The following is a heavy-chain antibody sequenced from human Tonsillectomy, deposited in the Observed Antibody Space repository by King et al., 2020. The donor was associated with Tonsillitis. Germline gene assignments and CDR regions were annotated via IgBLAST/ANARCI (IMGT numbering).Heavy chain of an antibody. Sequence: GQLVESGGGLIQPGGSLRLSCAASGFTVSSNYMSWVRQAPGKGLEWVAVIYSGGSTYHADYVQGRFTISRDNSKDTLSLQINSLRAEDTDVYDCARDLMGASTGFDYWGQGTLVPVSS. CDR1: GFTVSSNY. CDR2: IYSGGST. V-gene: IGHV3-53*01. J-gene: IGHJ4*02. D-gene: IGHD1-26*01. CDR3: ARDLMGASTGFDY.